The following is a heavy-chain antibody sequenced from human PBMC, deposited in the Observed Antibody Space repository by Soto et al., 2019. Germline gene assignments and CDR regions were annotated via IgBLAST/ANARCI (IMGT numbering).Heavy chain of an antibody. V-gene: IGHV3-11*06. CDR3: ARPMELNSSGYYLPFDY. CDR2: ISSRSSYT. Sequence: PGGSLRLSCAASGFTFSDYYMSWIRKAQWKGLEWVPCISSRSSYTQYADSVKGLFTNSSDNAKNSLYREMNSLRAEDTPVYYCARPMELNSSGYYLPFDYWGRGTMVTVSS. J-gene: IGHJ4*02. D-gene: IGHD3-22*01. CDR1: GFTFSDYY.